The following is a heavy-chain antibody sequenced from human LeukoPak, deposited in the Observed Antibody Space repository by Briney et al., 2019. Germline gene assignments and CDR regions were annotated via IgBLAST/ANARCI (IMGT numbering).Heavy chain of an antibody. V-gene: IGHV4-59*01. J-gene: IGHJ6*03. D-gene: IGHD5-18*01. CDR2: IHYSGRT. Sequence: SETLSLTCTVSGGSFSTYYWTWIRQPPGKGLEWIGYIHYSGRTNYNPSLKSRVTISVDKSKNQFSLSLTSVTAADRAVYYCARGYSYGWSTQYYFYMDVWGKGTTVTVSS. CDR1: GGSFSTYY. CDR3: ARGYSYGWSTQYYFYMDV.